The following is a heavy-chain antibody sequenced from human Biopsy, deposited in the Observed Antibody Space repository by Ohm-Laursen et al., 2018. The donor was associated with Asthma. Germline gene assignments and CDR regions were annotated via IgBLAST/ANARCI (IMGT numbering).Heavy chain of an antibody. V-gene: IGHV3-30-3*01. CDR3: ARDAWELQKPYAYYFDD. J-gene: IGHJ4*02. CDR1: GFTFRSYA. Sequence: RSLRLSCAATGFTFRSYAMHWVRQAPVKGLEWVAVISYDGNNKVYADSVKGRFTISRDNSKNTLYLQMNSLRAEDTAVYYCARDAWELQKPYAYYFDDWGQGTLVTVSS. CDR2: ISYDGNNK. D-gene: IGHD1-26*01.